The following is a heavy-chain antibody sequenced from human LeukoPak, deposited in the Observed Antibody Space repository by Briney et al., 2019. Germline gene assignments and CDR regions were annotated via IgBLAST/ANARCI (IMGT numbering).Heavy chain of an antibody. CDR2: MKSKRDGGAT. CDR3: ARVSWFGESRAFDI. D-gene: IGHD3-10*01. J-gene: IGHJ3*02. V-gene: IGHV3-15*01. CDR1: GFTFTNAW. Sequence: GGSLRLSCEASGFTFTNAWMNWVRQAPGKGPEWVGRMKSKRDGGATEYAAPVKGRFTISRDDSKNTVYLQMNSLRAEDTAVYYCARVSWFGESRAFDIWGQGTMVTVSS.